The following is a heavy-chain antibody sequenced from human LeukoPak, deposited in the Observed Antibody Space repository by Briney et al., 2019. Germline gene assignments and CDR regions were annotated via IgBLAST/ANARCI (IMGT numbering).Heavy chain of an antibody. CDR3: ARDRYYDFWSGSHYFDY. CDR1: GGTFSSYA. D-gene: IGHD3-3*01. Sequence: SVKVSCKASGGTFSSYAMSWVRQAPGQGLEWMGGIIPMFGTANYAQKFQGRVTITADKSTSTAYMELSSLRSEDTAVYYYARDRYYDFWSGSHYFDYWGQGTLVTVSS. J-gene: IGHJ4*02. V-gene: IGHV1-69*06. CDR2: IIPMFGTA.